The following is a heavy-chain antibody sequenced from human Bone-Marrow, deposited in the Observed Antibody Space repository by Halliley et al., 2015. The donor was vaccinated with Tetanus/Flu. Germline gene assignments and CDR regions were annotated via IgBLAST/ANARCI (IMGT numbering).Heavy chain of an antibody. V-gene: IGHV3-33*01. D-gene: IGHD6-25*01. Sequence: VAVIWYDGSNKYYGDSVKDRFTISRETSRNMVYLQVSSLTAEDTAVYFCGRDGSSGGWRHIESWGQGTLVTVSS. CDR3: GRDGSSGGWRHIES. CDR2: IWYDGSNK. J-gene: IGHJ4*02.